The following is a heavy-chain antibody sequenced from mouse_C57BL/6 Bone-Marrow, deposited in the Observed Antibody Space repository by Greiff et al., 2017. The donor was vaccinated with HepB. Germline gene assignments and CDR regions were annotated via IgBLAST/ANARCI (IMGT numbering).Heavy chain of an antibody. J-gene: IGHJ4*01. CDR3: ASNYFFYAMDY. D-gene: IGHD2-1*01. CDR2: IYPGDGDT. V-gene: IGHV1-82*01. Sequence: QVQLQQSGPELVKPGASVKISCKASGYAFSSSWMNWVKQRPGKGLEWIGRIYPGDGDTNYNGKFKGKATLTADKSSSTAYMQLSSLTSEDSAVYFCASNYFFYAMDYWGQGTSVTVSS. CDR1: GYAFSSSW.